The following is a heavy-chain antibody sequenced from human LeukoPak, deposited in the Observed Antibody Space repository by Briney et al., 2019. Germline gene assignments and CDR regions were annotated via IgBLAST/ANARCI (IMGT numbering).Heavy chain of an antibody. D-gene: IGHD1-26*01. Sequence: SVKVSCKASGGTFSSYSISWVRQAPGQGLEWMGGLIPIFDTADYAQKFQGRVTITADESTSTAYMELSSLRSEDTAVFYCARISLGAIWGYYYGMDVWGQGTTVTVSS. CDR1: GGTFSSYS. CDR2: LIPIFDTA. J-gene: IGHJ6*02. V-gene: IGHV1-69*13. CDR3: ARISLGAIWGYYYGMDV.